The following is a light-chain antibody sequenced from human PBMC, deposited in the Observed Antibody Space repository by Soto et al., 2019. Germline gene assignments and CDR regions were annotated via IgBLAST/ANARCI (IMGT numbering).Light chain of an antibody. V-gene: IGKV4-1*01. CDR1: QNILYSTKNKNY. CDR2: WAS. Sequence: DIVLTQSPDSLAVSLGERATINCKSSQNILYSTKNKNYLAWYQQRPGQPPKLLIYWASIRESGVPDRFSGSGSGTDFPLTISSLQAEDVAVYYCQQYYSYPQTFGQGTKVEIK. CDR3: QQYYSYPQT. J-gene: IGKJ1*01.